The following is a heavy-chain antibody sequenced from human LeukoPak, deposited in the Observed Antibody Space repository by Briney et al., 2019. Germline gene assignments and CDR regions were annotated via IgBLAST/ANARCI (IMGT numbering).Heavy chain of an antibody. CDR1: GGSISSYY. Sequence: SETLSLTCTVSGGSISSYYWSWILQPPGKGLEWIGSIYYSGRTYYNPSLKSRVTISIDTSKNQFSLKLSSVTAADTAVYYCATDSWSRDAFDIWGQGTMVTVSS. V-gene: IGHV4-39*07. CDR3: ATDSWSRDAFDI. CDR2: IYYSGRT. D-gene: IGHD3-22*01. J-gene: IGHJ3*02.